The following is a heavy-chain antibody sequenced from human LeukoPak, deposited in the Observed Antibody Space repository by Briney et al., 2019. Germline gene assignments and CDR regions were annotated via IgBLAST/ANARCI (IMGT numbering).Heavy chain of an antibody. V-gene: IGHV4-59*01. D-gene: IGHD5-12*01. CDR2: IYYSGTT. CDR1: GGSMRSYY. CDR3: ARGHTESADDYGNWFHP. J-gene: IGHJ5*02. Sequence: PSETLSLTCTVPGGSMRSYYWSWIRQPPGKGLERIGYIYYSGTTKYNPSLKSRVTISVDTSKNQFSLKLNSLTAADTAVYYCARGHTESADDYGNWFHPWGQGTLVTVSS.